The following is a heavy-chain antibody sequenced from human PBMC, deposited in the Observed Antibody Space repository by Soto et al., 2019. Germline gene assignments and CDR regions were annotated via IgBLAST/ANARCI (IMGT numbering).Heavy chain of an antibody. CDR3: ARGSFAYYFDY. J-gene: IGHJ4*02. Sequence: SLRLSCAASGFTFSSYDMHWVRQATGKGLEWVSAIGTAGDTYYPGSVKGRFTISRENAKNSLFLQMNSLRAEDTAVYYCARGSFAYYFDYWGQGTLVTVSS. CDR2: IGTAGDT. V-gene: IGHV3-13*01. CDR1: GFTFSSYD.